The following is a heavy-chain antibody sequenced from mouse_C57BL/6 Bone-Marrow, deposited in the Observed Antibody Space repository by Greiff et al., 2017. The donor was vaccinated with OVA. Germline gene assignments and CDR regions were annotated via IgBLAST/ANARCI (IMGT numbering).Heavy chain of an antibody. CDR2: ISGGGGNT. D-gene: IGHD1-1*02. Sequence: EVHLVESGGGLVKPGGSLKLSCAASGFTFSSYTMSWVRQTPEKRLEWVATISGGGGNTYYPDSVKGRFTISRDNAKNTLYLQMSSLRSEDTALYYCARHEGYGYWYFDVWGTGTTVTVSA. J-gene: IGHJ1*03. V-gene: IGHV5-9*01. CDR3: ARHEGYGYWYFDV. CDR1: GFTFSSYT.